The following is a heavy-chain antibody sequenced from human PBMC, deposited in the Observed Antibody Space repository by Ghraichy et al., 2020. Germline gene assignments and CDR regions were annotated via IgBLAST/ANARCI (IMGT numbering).Heavy chain of an antibody. D-gene: IGHD2-15*01. J-gene: IGHJ4*02. Sequence: GGSLRLSCAASGFTFSSSAMSWVRQAPGKGLEWVSAISGGGGSTYYADSLKGRFTISRDNSKNTLYLQINSLRAEDTAVYYCAKPRYCGGGTCNHFDYWGQGTLVTVSS. CDR2: ISGGGGST. V-gene: IGHV3-23*01. CDR1: GFTFSSSA. CDR3: AKPRYCGGGTCNHFDY.